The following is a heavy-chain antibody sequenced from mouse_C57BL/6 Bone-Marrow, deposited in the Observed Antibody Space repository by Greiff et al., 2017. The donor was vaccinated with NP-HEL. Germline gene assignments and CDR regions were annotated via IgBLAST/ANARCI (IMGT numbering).Heavy chain of an antibody. J-gene: IGHJ4*01. CDR2: LYPGDGDT. CDR3: ARGDYGSSRFGYAMDY. Sequence: QVQLKESGAELVKPGASVKISCKASGYAFSSYWMNWVKERPGKGLEWIGQLYPGDGDTTYNGKFKGKATLTADKSSSTAYMQVSSLTSEDSAVYFCARGDYGSSRFGYAMDYWGQGTSVTVSS. CDR1: GYAFSSYW. D-gene: IGHD1-1*01. V-gene: IGHV1-80*01.